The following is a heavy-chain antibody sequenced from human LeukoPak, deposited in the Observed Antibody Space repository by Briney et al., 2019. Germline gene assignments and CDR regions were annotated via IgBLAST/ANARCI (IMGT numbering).Heavy chain of an antibody. D-gene: IGHD3-10*01. V-gene: IGHV3-49*04. CDR1: GFTFGDYA. CDR3: TRVDSYYSSDY. Sequence: GGSLRLSCTASGFTFGDYAMSWVRQAPGKGLEWVGFVRSKAYGGTTEYAASVKGRFTISRDDSKSIAYLQMYSLKTEDTAVYYCTRVDSYYSSDYWGQGTLVTVSS. CDR2: VRSKAYGGTT. J-gene: IGHJ4*02.